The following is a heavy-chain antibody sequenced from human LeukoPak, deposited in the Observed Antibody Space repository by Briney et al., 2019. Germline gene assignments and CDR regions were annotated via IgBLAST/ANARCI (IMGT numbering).Heavy chain of an antibody. D-gene: IGHD3-3*01. V-gene: IGHV4-61*02. Sequence: SETLSLTCTVSGGSITSGSSFWTWIRQPAGKGLEWIGRIYTGGSTYYNPSLKSRVTISVDTSKNQFSLKLSSVTAADTAVYYCARGQRESRRVTIFGVATPLYYYYMDVRGKGTTVTVSS. CDR1: GGSITSGSSF. CDR2: IYTGGST. CDR3: ARGQRESRRVTIFGVATPLYYYYMDV. J-gene: IGHJ6*03.